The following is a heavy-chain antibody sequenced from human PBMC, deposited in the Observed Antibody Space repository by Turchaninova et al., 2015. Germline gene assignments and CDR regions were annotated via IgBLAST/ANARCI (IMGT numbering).Heavy chain of an antibody. D-gene: IGHD4-17*01. CDR3: AREGKYGDFDS. V-gene: IGHV3-74*01. J-gene: IGHJ4*02. CDR2: SRIEGGTK. CDR1: VFTLRNYW. Sequence: EVLLVESGGGLVPPGGSLRLSCAASVFTLRNYWLHGVRKAPGKGLAWVTRSRIEGGTKTDADSVKGRFTISRDNAKNTLYLRMNSLRADDTAFYYCAREGKYGDFDSWGQGTLVTVSS.